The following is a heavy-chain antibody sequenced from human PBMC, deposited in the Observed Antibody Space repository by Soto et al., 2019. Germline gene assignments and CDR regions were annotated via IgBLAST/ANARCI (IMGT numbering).Heavy chain of an antibody. J-gene: IGHJ4*02. V-gene: IGHV3-7*01. CDR3: ARGYNSALDY. CDR2: IKQDGSEK. CDR1: GFTFSNYW. D-gene: IGHD6-19*01. Sequence: EVQLVESGGGLVQPGGSLRLSCASSGFTFSNYWMSWVRQAPGKGLEWVANIKQDGSEKYFVDSVKGRFTISRDNAKNSLYLQMNCLRAEDTAVYYCARGYNSALDYWGQGTLVTVSS.